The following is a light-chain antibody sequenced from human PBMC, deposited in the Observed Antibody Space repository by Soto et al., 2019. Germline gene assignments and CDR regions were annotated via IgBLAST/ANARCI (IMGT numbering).Light chain of an antibody. Sequence: QSALTQPASVSGSPGQSITISCTGTSSDIGTYDYVSWYQQYPGKVPQLIIYDVTNRPSGVSNRFSGSKSGKTASLTISGLQAEDEADYCCTSYTTSATVAIGGGTKLTVL. CDR1: SSDIGTYDY. V-gene: IGLV2-14*03. J-gene: IGLJ2*01. CDR2: DVT. CDR3: TSYTTSATVA.